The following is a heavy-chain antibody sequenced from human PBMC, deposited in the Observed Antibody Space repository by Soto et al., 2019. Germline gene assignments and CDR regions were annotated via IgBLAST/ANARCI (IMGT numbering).Heavy chain of an antibody. Sequence: QITLKESGPTLVKPTQTVTLTCTFSGFSLSTSGVGVAWIRQPPGKALEWLALIYWNDDTRYSPSLKSRLTNAKDPSKNQLVLTMTYMDPVDTAPYYCAHSSKWQAPKYFYYWGQGTPVTVSS. CDR3: AHSSKWQAPKYFYY. CDR2: IYWNDDT. V-gene: IGHV2-5*01. D-gene: IGHD5-12*01. CDR1: GFSLSTSGVG. J-gene: IGHJ4*02.